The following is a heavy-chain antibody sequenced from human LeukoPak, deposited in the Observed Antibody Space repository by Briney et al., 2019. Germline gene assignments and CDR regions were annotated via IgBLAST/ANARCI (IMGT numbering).Heavy chain of an antibody. CDR3: AREEDCSGGICYLGNAFDI. D-gene: IGHD2-15*01. J-gene: IGHJ3*02. CDR2: INHSGST. CDR1: GGSFSGYY. V-gene: IGHV4-34*01. Sequence: SETLSLTCAVYGGSFSGYYWSWMRQPPGKGLEWIGVINHSGSTNYNASLKSRVTISVDTSKNQFSLKLSSVTAADTAVYYCAREEDCSGGICYLGNAFDIWGQGTMVTVSS.